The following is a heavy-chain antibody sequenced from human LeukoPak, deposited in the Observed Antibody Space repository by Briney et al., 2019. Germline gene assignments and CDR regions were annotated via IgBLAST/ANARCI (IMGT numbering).Heavy chain of an antibody. CDR1: GFTFSGHS. CDR3: GRVIAGAIDY. Sequence: GGSLRLYCAASGFTFSGHSMTWVRQAPGKGLEWVANINLDGSERFYVDFVKGRFTISRDNADNSMYLQMNSLRAEDTAVYYCGRVIAGAIDYWGQGTLVTVSS. V-gene: IGHV3-7*01. CDR2: INLDGSER. J-gene: IGHJ4*02. D-gene: IGHD6-13*01.